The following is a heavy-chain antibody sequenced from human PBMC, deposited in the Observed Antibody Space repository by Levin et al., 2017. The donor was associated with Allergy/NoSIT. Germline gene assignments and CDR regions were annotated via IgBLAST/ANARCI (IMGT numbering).Heavy chain of an antibody. Sequence: SETLSLTCTVSGGSISSYYWSWIRQPPGKGLEWIGYIYYSGSTNYNPSLKSRVTISVDTSKNQFSLKLSSVTAADTAVYYCARQGAGYSSSWYGWFDPWGQGTLVTVSS. D-gene: IGHD6-13*01. J-gene: IGHJ5*02. CDR2: IYYSGST. V-gene: IGHV4-59*08. CDR1: GGSISSYY. CDR3: ARQGAGYSSSWYGWFDP.